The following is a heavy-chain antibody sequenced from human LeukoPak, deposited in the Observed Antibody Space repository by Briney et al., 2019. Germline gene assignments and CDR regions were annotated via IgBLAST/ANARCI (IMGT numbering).Heavy chain of an antibody. CDR3: AKDMGWLQPFDY. Sequence: PGGSLRLSCAASGFTFDDYTMHWVRQAPGKGLEWVPLISWDGGSTYYADSVKGRFTISRDNSKNSLYLQMNSLRTEDTALYYCAKDMGWLQPFDYWGQGTLVTVSS. V-gene: IGHV3-43*01. D-gene: IGHD5-24*01. J-gene: IGHJ4*02. CDR2: ISWDGGST. CDR1: GFTFDDYT.